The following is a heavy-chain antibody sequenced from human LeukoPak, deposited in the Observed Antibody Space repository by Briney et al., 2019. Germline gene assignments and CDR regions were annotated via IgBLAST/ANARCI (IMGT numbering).Heavy chain of an antibody. V-gene: IGHV4-59*01. Sequence: SETLSLTCTVSGGSISSYYGRWLRQPPGKGLEWIGYIYYSGSTNYNPSLKSRLTISVNTYKNQLFLKLSSVTAADTAVYYCASVEMATTWTFDYWGQGTLVTVSS. CDR1: GGSISSYY. CDR2: IYYSGST. J-gene: IGHJ4*02. CDR3: ASVEMATTWTFDY. D-gene: IGHD5-24*01.